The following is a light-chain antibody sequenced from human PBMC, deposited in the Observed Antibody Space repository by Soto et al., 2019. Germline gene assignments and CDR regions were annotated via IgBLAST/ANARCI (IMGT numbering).Light chain of an antibody. Sequence: QSALTQPASVSGSLVQSITISCTGSSSDVGSYNLVSWYQQHPGKAPKLMIYEGKKRPSGVSNRFSGSKSGNTASLTISGLQAEDEADYYCCSYVTVNSYVFGAGTKLTVL. V-gene: IGLV2-23*01. J-gene: IGLJ1*01. CDR3: CSYVTVNSYV. CDR1: SSDVGSYNL. CDR2: EGK.